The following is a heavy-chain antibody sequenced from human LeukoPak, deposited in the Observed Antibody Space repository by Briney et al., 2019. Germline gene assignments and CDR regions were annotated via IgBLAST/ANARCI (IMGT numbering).Heavy chain of an antibody. CDR2: ISAYNGNT. CDR1: GYTFTSYG. D-gene: IGHD3-9*01. J-gene: IGHJ4*02. Sequence: ASVKVSCKASGYTFTSYGISWVRQAPGQGLEWMGWISAYNGNTNYAQKLQGRVTMTTDTSTSTAYMELRSLRSDDTAVHYCARVKYYDILTGPDYWGQGTLVTVSS. CDR3: ARVKYYDILTGPDY. V-gene: IGHV1-18*04.